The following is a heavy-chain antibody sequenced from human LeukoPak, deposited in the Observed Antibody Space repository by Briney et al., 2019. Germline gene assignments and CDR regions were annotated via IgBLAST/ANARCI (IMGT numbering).Heavy chain of an antibody. J-gene: IGHJ4*02. V-gene: IGHV3-66*02. CDR3: ARERDSSGYYLRY. CDR2: LYAGGNT. D-gene: IGHD3-22*01. Sequence: GGSLRLSCAASGFIISSKYMSWVRQAPGKGLEWVSVLYAGGNTYYADSVKGRFTISRDTSKTTLYLQMNSLRTEDTAMYYCARERDSSGYYLRYWGQGTLVTVSS. CDR1: GFIISSKY.